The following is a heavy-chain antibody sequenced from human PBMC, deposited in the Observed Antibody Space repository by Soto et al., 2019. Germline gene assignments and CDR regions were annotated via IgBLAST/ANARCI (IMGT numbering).Heavy chain of an antibody. V-gene: IGHV4-4*02. J-gene: IGHJ4*02. CDR1: GGSISSSNW. CDR2: IYHSGST. D-gene: IGHD3-16*01. CDR3: ARYDWAIGSERPGTR. Sequence: QVQLQESGPGLVKPSGTLSLTCAVSGGSISSSNWWSWVRQPPGKGLEWIGEIYHSGSTNYNPSLKSLVTLAVDKSRNQFSLKLSSVTAADTAVYYCARYDWAIGSERPGTRWGQGTLVTVSS.